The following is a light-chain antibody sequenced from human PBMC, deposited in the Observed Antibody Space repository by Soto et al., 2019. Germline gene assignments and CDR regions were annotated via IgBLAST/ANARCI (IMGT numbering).Light chain of an antibody. V-gene: IGLV2-14*01. J-gene: IGLJ3*02. CDR3: SSHTSSRTRV. Sequence: QSALTQPASVSGSPGQSITISCTGTSSDVGGYNYVSWYQQHPGKAPKLMIYEVSNRPSGVSNRFSGSKSGNTASLTISGLQAEDEADYYCSSHTSSRTRVFGGGTKVTVL. CDR1: SSDVGGYNY. CDR2: EVS.